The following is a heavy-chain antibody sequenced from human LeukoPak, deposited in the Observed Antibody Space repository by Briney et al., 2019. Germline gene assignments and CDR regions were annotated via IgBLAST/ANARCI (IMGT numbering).Heavy chain of an antibody. Sequence: SETLSLTCTVSGGSISSGGYYWSWIRQHPGKGLEWIGYVYYSGSTYYNPSLKSRVTISVDTSKNQFSLKLSSVTAADTAVYYCASGQYGSGRRAWRWFDPWGQGTLVTVSS. CDR2: VYYSGST. V-gene: IGHV4-31*03. CDR3: ASGQYGSGRRAWRWFDP. CDR1: GGSISSGGYY. J-gene: IGHJ5*02. D-gene: IGHD3-10*01.